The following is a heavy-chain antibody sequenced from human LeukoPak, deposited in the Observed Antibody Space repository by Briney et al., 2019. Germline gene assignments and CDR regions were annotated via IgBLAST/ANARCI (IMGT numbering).Heavy chain of an antibody. CDR2: IWYDGSNK. CDR3: ARDRRYCSSTSCLSPTFMDV. V-gene: IGHV3-33*01. D-gene: IGHD2-2*01. Sequence: PGGSLRLSCAASGFTFSSYGMHWVRQAPGKGLEWVAVIWYDGSNKYYADSVKGRFTISRDNSKNTLYLQMNSLRDEDTAVYYCARDRRYCSSTSCLSPTFMDVWGQGTTVTVSS. CDR1: GFTFSSYG. J-gene: IGHJ6*02.